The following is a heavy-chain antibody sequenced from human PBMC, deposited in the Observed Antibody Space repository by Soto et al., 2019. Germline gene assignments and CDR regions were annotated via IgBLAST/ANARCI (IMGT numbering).Heavy chain of an antibody. J-gene: IGHJ3*02. CDR2: INHSGST. Sequence: SEALSLTCAVYGGFFIGYYWSWIRQPPWKGLEWIGEINHSGSTNYNPSLKSRVTISVDTSKNQFSLKLSSVTAADTAVYYCARGYGCSGGSCSSAFDIWGQGTMVTVSS. D-gene: IGHD2-15*01. V-gene: IGHV4-34*01. CDR3: ARGYGCSGGSCSSAFDI. CDR1: GGFFIGYY.